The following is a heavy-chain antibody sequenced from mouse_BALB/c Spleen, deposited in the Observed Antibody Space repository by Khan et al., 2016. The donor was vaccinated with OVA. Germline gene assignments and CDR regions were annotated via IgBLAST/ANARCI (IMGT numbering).Heavy chain of an antibody. V-gene: IGHV3-8*02. Sequence: EVELVESGPSLVKPSQTLSLSCSVTGDSITRGFWNWIRKFPGNKFEYLGYITYSGNIYYNPSLKSRISITRDTSKSQYYLQLNSVTTEDTATYYCARSYGSWARDYWGQGTSVTVSS. J-gene: IGHJ4*01. D-gene: IGHD1-1*01. CDR2: ITYSGNI. CDR3: ARSYGSWARDY. CDR1: GDSITRGF.